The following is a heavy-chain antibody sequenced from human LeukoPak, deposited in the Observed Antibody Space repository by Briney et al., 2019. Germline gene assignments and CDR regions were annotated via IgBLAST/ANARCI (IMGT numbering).Heavy chain of an antibody. V-gene: IGHV3-23*01. Sequence: GGSLRLSCAASGFTFSSYAMSWVRQAPGKGLEWVSAISGSDGSTYYADSVKGRFTISRDNSKNTLYLQMNSLRAEDTAVYYCAKESSITMIVVVITNFDYWGQGTLVTVSS. D-gene: IGHD3-22*01. CDR3: AKESSITMIVVVITNFDY. CDR2: ISGSDGST. CDR1: GFTFSSYA. J-gene: IGHJ4*02.